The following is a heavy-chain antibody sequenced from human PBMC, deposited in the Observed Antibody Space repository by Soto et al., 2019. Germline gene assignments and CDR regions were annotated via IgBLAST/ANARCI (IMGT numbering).Heavy chain of an antibody. Sequence: GASVKVSCKASGGTFSSYAISWVRQAPGQGLEWIGWIVVGSGNTNYAQKFQERVTITRDMSTSTAYMELSSLRSEDTAVYYCAASSQVVTRTYYYYYGMDVWGQGTTVTVSS. D-gene: IGHD2-15*01. CDR1: GGTFSSYA. CDR2: IVVGSGNT. J-gene: IGHJ6*02. CDR3: AASSQVVTRTYYYYYGMDV. V-gene: IGHV1-58*02.